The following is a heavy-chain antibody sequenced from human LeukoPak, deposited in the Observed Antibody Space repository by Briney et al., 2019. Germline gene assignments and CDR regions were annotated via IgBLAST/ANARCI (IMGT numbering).Heavy chain of an antibody. V-gene: IGHV3-21*01. Sequence: GGSLRLSCAASGFTFTNSAMSWVRQAPGKGLECVAPISSSAYSTYYADSVKGRFTISRDNAKNSLYLQVNSLRAEDTAVYYCARGSRFGVVGRDAFDIWGQGTVVTVSS. CDR2: ISSSAYST. CDR1: GFTFTNSA. D-gene: IGHD3-3*01. CDR3: ARGSRFGVVGRDAFDI. J-gene: IGHJ3*02.